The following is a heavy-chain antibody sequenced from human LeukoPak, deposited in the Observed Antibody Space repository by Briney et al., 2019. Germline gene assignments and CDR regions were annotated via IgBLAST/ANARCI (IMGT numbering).Heavy chain of an antibody. D-gene: IGHD3-3*01. CDR3: ARSYYDFDMDV. V-gene: IGHV4-59*11. J-gene: IGHJ6*03. CDR1: GGSFSSHY. CDR2: ISYIGST. Sequence: SETLPLTCTVSGGSFSSHYWSWIRQPPEKGLEWIGYISYIGSTNYNPSLKSRVTISVDTSKNQFSLKLSSVTAADTAVYYCARSYYDFDMDVWGKGTGHRLL.